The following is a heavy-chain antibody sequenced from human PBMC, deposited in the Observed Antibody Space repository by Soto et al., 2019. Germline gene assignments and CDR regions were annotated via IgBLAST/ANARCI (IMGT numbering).Heavy chain of an antibody. CDR3: AKDRMNYDFWSCYYLPRGNWFDP. CDR2: ISGSGGST. J-gene: IGHJ5*02. CDR1: GFTFSSYA. V-gene: IGHV3-23*01. D-gene: IGHD3-3*01. Sequence: EVQLLESGGGLVQPGGSLRLSCAASGFTFSSYAMSWVRQAPGKGLEWVSAISGSGGSTYYADSVKGRFTISRDNSKNTLYLQMNSLRAEDTAGYYCAKDRMNYDFWSCYYLPRGNWFDPWGHGTLVTVSS.